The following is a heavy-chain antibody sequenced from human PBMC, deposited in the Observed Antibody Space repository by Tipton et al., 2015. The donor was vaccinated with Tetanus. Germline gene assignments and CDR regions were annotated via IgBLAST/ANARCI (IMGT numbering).Heavy chain of an antibody. CDR1: GGSFKSYA. D-gene: IGHD6-13*01. Sequence: QVQLVQSGPEVKKPGSSVRVSCKTSGGSFKSYAISWVRQAPGQGLEWMGGIFPQFGTSNYAPKFQGRVTITADESTSTAYLEVNSLRSEDTAVYYCARGEAAGMQGFGYWGQGTQVTVSS. CDR3: ARGEAAGMQGFGY. CDR2: IFPQFGTS. J-gene: IGHJ4*02. V-gene: IGHV1-69*01.